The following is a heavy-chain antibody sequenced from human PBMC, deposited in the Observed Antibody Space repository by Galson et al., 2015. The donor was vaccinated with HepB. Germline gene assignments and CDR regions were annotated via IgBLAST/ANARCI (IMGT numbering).Heavy chain of an antibody. Sequence: LSLTCAVYGGSFSGYYWSWIRQPPGKGLEWIGEINHSGSTNYNPSLKSRVTISVDTSKNQFSLKLSSVTAADTAVYYCARGGRVVPARSFSSNWGQGTLVTVSS. CDR1: GGSFSGYY. CDR2: INHSGST. V-gene: IGHV4-34*01. CDR3: ARGGRVVPARSFSSN. D-gene: IGHD2-2*01. J-gene: IGHJ4*02.